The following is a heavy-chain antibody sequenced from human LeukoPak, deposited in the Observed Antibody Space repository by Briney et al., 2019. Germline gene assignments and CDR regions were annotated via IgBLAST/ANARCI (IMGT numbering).Heavy chain of an antibody. V-gene: IGHV3-43*02. CDR2: ISGDGGST. CDR3: AKDLNDVVGATHADY. D-gene: IGHD1-26*01. Sequence: PGGSLRLSCAASGFALDDYAMHWGRQAPRRGLEWVSVISGDGGSTYYADSVKGRFTISRDNSKNSLYLQMNSLRTEDTALYYCAKDLNDVVGATHADYWGQGTLVTVSS. CDR1: GFALDDYA. J-gene: IGHJ4*02.